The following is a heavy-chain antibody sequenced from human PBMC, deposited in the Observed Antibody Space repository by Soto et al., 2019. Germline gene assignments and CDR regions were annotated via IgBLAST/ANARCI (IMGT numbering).Heavy chain of an antibody. V-gene: IGHV3-30*18. D-gene: IGHD4-4*01. CDR2: ISYDGSNI. J-gene: IGHJ6*02. CDR3: TKDGNEYSDYYYYVMDI. CDR1: VESLYIYG. Sequence: LASSASVESLYIYGIHVSRKEQGKGLEWVAVISYDGSNIYYAASVKGRFTISRDESKKTVYLQMNSLRPEDTALYYCTKDGNEYSDYYYYVMDIRGQATSLTGSS.